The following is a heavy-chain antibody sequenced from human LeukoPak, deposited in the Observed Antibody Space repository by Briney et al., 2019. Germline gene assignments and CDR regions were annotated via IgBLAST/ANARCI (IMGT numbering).Heavy chain of an antibody. J-gene: IGHJ6*02. Sequence: SETLSLTCAVYGGSLSGYYWSWIRQPPGKGLEWIGYIYYSGSTNYNPSLKSRVTILVDTSKNQFSLKLSSVTAADTAVYYCARLRRWTDGMDVWGQGTTVTVSS. CDR1: GGSLSGYY. V-gene: IGHV4-59*08. CDR2: IYYSGST. CDR3: ARLRRWTDGMDV. D-gene: IGHD3/OR15-3a*01.